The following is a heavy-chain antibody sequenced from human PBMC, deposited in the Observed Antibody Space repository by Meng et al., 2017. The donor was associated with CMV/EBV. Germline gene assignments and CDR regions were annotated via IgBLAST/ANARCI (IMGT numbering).Heavy chain of an antibody. CDR3: ARGAGGFDY. J-gene: IGHJ4*02. D-gene: IGHD3-10*01. Sequence: GESLKISCVASGFTFRNYWMHWVRQSPGKGRVWVSHILNDGSGTGYADSVKGRFTISRDNAKNTLYLQMDSLRVEDTAVYYCARGAGGFDYWGQGTRVTVSS. V-gene: IGHV3-74*01. CDR2: ILNDGSGT. CDR1: GFTFRNYW.